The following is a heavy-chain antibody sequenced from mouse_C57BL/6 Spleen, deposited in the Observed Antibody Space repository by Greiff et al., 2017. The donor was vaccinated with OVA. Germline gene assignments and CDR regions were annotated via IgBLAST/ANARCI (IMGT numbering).Heavy chain of an antibody. V-gene: IGHV5-9*01. CDR2: ISGGGGNT. J-gene: IGHJ3*01. CDR3: ARDSSGYEFAY. CDR1: GFTFSSYT. Sequence: EVMLVESGGGLVKPGGSLKLSCAASGFTFSSYTMSWVRQTPEKRLEWVATISGGGGNTYYPDSVKGRFTISRDNAKNTLYLQMSSLRSEDTALYYCARDSSGYEFAYWGQGTLVTVSA. D-gene: IGHD3-2*02.